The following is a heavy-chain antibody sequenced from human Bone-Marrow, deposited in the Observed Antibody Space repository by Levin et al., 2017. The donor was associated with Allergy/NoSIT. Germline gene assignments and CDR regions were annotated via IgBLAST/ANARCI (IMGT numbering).Heavy chain of an antibody. CDR1: GGSISGGSYY. D-gene: IGHD5-12*01. Sequence: SETLSLTCTVSGGSISGGSYYWSWIRQPAGKGLEWIGRTYTSGSTNYNPSLKSRVTISVDTSKNQFSLKLSSVTVAATAVYFCARGRYSGYDSLFFFDYWGQGALVTVSS. CDR3: ARGRYSGYDSLFFFDY. CDR2: TYTSGST. J-gene: IGHJ4*02. V-gene: IGHV4-61*02.